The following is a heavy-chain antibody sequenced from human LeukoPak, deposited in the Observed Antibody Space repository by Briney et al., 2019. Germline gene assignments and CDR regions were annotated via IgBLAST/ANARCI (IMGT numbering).Heavy chain of an antibody. CDR1: GFTFSSYG. Sequence: GGSLRLSCAASGFTFSSYGMHWVRQAPGKGLEWVAVISYDGSNKYYADSVKGRFTISRDNSKNTLYLQMNSLRAEDTAVYYCARARLQLRDAFDIWGQGTMVTVPS. J-gene: IGHJ3*02. CDR3: ARARLQLRDAFDI. D-gene: IGHD5-24*01. V-gene: IGHV3-30*03. CDR2: ISYDGSNK.